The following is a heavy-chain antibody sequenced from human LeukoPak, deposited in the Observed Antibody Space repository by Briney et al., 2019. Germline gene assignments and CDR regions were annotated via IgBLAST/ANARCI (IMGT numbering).Heavy chain of an antibody. V-gene: IGHV3-9*01. CDR2: ISWNSGSI. Sequence: PGGSLRLSCAASGFTFDDYAMHWVRQAPGKGLEWVSGISWNSGSIGYADSVKGRFTISRDNAKNSLYLQMNSLRAEDAALYYCAKEGGDYLDYWGQGTLVTVSS. CDR3: AKEGGDYLDY. D-gene: IGHD3-16*01. CDR1: GFTFDDYA. J-gene: IGHJ4*02.